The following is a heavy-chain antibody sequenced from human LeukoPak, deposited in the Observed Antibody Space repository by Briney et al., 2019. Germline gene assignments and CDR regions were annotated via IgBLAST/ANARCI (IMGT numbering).Heavy chain of an antibody. J-gene: IGHJ4*02. CDR2: VYYSGST. D-gene: IGHD5-24*01. Sequence: PSETLSLTCTVSTGSISSSSSYWGWIRQPPGKGLEWIGSVYYSGSTYYNPSLKSRVTISVDTSKNQFSLKVTAVTAADTAVYYCARDVGDGYNQFDYWGQGTLVTVSS. V-gene: IGHV4-39*07. CDR1: TGSISSSSSY. CDR3: ARDVGDGYNQFDY.